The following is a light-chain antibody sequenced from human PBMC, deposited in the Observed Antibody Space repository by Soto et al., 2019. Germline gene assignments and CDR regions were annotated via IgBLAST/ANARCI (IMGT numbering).Light chain of an antibody. V-gene: IGKV1-16*02. CDR3: QQYSSYPLT. Sequence: DIQMTQSPSSLSASVGDSITITCRASQGIRSFLAWFQQKPGKAPKPLIYAVSSLESGVPSKFSGSGSGTDFTLTINSLQPEDFANYFCQQYSSYPLTFGGGTSVEIK. CDR2: AVS. J-gene: IGKJ4*01. CDR1: QGIRSF.